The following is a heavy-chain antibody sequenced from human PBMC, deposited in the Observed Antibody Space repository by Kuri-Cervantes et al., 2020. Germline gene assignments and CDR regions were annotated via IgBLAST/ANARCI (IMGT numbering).Heavy chain of an antibody. CDR2: ISSSSSTI. CDR1: GGSSISSLYS. CDR3: ARDYYDSSGYYSLFDY. Sequence: ETLSLTCTVSGGSSISSLYSWGRVRQAPGKGLEWVSYISSSSSTIYYADSVRGRFTISRDNAKKSMYLQMNSLRAEDTAVYYCARDYYDSSGYYSLFDYWGQGTLVTVSS. D-gene: IGHD3-22*01. J-gene: IGHJ4*02. V-gene: IGHV3-48*01.